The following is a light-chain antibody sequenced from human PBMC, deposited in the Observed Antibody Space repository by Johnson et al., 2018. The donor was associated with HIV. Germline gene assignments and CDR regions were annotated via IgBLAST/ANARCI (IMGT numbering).Light chain of an antibody. J-gene: IGLJ1*01. CDR2: ENT. CDR3: GTWETSLSAGGL. CDR1: SSNIGNKY. Sequence: HSVLTQPPSVSAAPGQKVTISCSGSSSNIGNKYVSWYQQLPGTAPKLLIYENTKRPSGIPDRFSGSKSGPSATLAITGLHTGDEADYYCGTWETSLSAGGLVGSGTRVTVL. V-gene: IGLV1-51*02.